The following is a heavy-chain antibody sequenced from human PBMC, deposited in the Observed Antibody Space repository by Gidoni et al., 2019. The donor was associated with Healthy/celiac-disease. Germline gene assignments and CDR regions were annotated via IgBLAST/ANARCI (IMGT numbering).Heavy chain of an antibody. D-gene: IGHD6-13*01. CDR1: GFTFSSYA. CDR3: AKGLAAAGTGGDY. Sequence: EVQLLESGGGLVQPGGSLRLSCAASGFTFSSYAMSWVRQAPGKGLELVSAISGSGGSTYYADSVKGRFTISRDNSKNTLYLQMNSLRAEDTAVYYCAKGLAAAGTGGDYWGQGTLVTVSS. J-gene: IGHJ4*02. V-gene: IGHV3-23*01. CDR2: ISGSGGST.